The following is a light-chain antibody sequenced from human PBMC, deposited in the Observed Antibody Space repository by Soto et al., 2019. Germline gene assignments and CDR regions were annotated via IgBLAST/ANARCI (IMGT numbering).Light chain of an antibody. J-gene: IGKJ5*01. CDR3: LQDYNYPIT. Sequence: IQMTQSPSSLSACVGDRVTITCRASQSISSYLNWYQQKPGKAPKLLIYAASSLQSGVPSRFSGSGSGTDFTLTISSLQPEDFATYYCLQDYNYPITFGQGTRLEIK. V-gene: IGKV1-6*01. CDR1: QSISSY. CDR2: AAS.